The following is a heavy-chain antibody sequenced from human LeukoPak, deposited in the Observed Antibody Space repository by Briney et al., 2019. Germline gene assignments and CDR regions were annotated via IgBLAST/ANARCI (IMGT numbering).Heavy chain of an antibody. CDR2: ISSSSSYM. D-gene: IGHD3-10*01. CDR3: ARVEWFGGDIDY. V-gene: IGHV3-21*01. J-gene: IGHJ4*02. Sequence: GGSLRLSCTASGFTFGDFAMSWVRQAPGKGLEWVSSISSSSSYMYYADSMKGRFTISRDNAKSSLYLQMNSLRAEDTAMYYCARVEWFGGDIDYWGQGTLVTVSS. CDR1: GFTFGDFA.